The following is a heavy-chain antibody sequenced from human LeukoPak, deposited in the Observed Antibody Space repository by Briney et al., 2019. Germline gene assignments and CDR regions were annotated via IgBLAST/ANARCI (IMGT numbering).Heavy chain of an antibody. D-gene: IGHD3-10*01. CDR2: ISHSGST. CDR1: GGSFRGYY. Sequence: SETLSLTCAVYGGSFRGYYWSWIRQSPGKGLEGIGEISHSGSTNYNPSLKCRVTISLDTSKNQFSLKLSSVTAADTAVYYCARGPYYYGSGSPIDYWGQGTLVTVSS. J-gene: IGHJ4*02. CDR3: ARGPYYYGSGSPIDY. V-gene: IGHV4-34*01.